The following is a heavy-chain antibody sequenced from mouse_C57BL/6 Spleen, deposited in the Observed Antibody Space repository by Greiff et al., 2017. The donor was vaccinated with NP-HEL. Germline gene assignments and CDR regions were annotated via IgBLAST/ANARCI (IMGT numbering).Heavy chain of an antibody. J-gene: IGHJ3*01. CDR1: GFTFSDYG. CDR3: ARPSYNGGFAY. V-gene: IGHV5-17*01. CDR2: ISSGSSTI. Sequence: EVQLVESGGGLVKPGGSLKLSCAASGFTFSDYGMHWVRQAPEKGLEWVAYISSGSSTIYYADTVKGRFTISRDNAKNTLFLQMTSLRSEDTAMYYCARPSYNGGFAYWGQGTLVTVSA. D-gene: IGHD1-3*01.